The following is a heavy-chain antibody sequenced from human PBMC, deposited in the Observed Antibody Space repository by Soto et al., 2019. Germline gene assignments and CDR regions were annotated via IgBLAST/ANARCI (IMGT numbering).Heavy chain of an antibody. CDR1: GYTFTGYY. D-gene: IGHD3-10*01. CDR2: INPNSGGT. V-gene: IGHV1-2*04. Sequence: ASVKVSCKASGYTFTGYYMHWVRQAPGQGLEWMGWINPNSGGTNYAQKFQGWVTMTRDTSISTAYMELSRLRSDDTAVYYCARSGLPDYYYYYGMDVWGQGTTVTVSS. J-gene: IGHJ6*02. CDR3: ARSGLPDYYYYYGMDV.